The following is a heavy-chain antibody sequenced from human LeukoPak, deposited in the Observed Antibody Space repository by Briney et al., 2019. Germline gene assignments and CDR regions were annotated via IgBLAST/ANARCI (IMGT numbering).Heavy chain of an antibody. J-gene: IGHJ4*02. Sequence: SETLSLTCTVSGGSISSYYWSWIRQPPGKGLEWIGYIYNSGSTNYNPSLKSRVTISVDTSKNQFSLKLSSVTAADTAVYYCARGQFNWNYASRFDYWGQGTLVTVSS. V-gene: IGHV4-59*12. CDR3: ARGQFNWNYASRFDY. CDR1: GGSISSYY. D-gene: IGHD1-7*01. CDR2: IYNSGST.